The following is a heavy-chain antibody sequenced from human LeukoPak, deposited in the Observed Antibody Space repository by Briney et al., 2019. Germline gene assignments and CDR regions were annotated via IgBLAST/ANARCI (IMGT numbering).Heavy chain of an antibody. Sequence: SETLSLTCTVSGGSISSYYWSGIRQPAGKGLEWIGRIYTSGTTNYNPSLKSRVTMSVDTSKNQFSLKLSSVTAADTAVYYCARTPYSSSYNWFDPWGQGALVTVSS. CDR1: GGSISSYY. D-gene: IGHD6-13*01. CDR2: IYTSGTT. V-gene: IGHV4-4*07. J-gene: IGHJ5*02. CDR3: ARTPYSSSYNWFDP.